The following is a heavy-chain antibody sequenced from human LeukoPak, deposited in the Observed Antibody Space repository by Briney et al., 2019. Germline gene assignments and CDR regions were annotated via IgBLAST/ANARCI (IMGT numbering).Heavy chain of an antibody. CDR1: GFTFSNYN. D-gene: IGHD6-19*01. J-gene: IGHJ4*02. CDR2: ISSSSSTI. CDR3: ARDYHAQWHRYPLDY. V-gene: IGHV3-48*04. Sequence: PGGSLRLSCAASGFTFSNYNINWVRQAPGKGLEWVSYISSSSSTIYYADSVKGRFTISRDNAKNSLYLQMNSLRAEDTAVYYCARDYHAQWHRYPLDYWGQGTLVTVSS.